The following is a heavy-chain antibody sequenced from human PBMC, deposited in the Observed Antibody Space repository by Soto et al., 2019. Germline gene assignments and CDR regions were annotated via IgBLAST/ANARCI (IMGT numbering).Heavy chain of an antibody. V-gene: IGHV3-33*01. CDR2: IWYDGSNK. CDR3: ARGGGSNYDILTGYSSGSFFVDY. CDR1: GFTFSSYG. Sequence: GGSLRLSCAASGFTFSSYGMHWVRQAPGKGLEWVAVIWYDGSNKYYADSVKGRFTISRDNSKNTLYLQMNSLRAEDTAVYYCARGGGSNYDILTGYSSGSFFVDYWGQGTLVTVSS. J-gene: IGHJ4*02. D-gene: IGHD3-9*01.